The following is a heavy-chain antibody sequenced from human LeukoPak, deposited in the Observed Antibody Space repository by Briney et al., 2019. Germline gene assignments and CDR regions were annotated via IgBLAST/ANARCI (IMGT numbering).Heavy chain of an antibody. Sequence: GASVKVSCKASGYTFTSYYMHWVRQAPGQGLEWMGIINPSGGSTSYAQKFQGRVTMTRDTSISTAYMELSRLRSDDTAVYYCARLDGDYRDYWGQGTLVTVSS. J-gene: IGHJ4*02. D-gene: IGHD4-17*01. CDR3: ARLDGDYRDY. V-gene: IGHV1-46*01. CDR1: GYTFTSYY. CDR2: INPSGGST.